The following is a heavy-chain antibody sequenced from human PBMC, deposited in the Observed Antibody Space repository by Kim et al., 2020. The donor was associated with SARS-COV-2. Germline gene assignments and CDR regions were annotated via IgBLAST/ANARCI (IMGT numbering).Heavy chain of an antibody. Sequence: GGSLRLSCAASGFTFSSYGMHWVRQAPGKGLEWVAVIWYDGSNKYYADSVKGRFTISRDNSKNTLYLQMNSLRAEDTAVYYCAKDMAGGGYGFDPWGQGTLVTVSS. J-gene: IGHJ5*02. V-gene: IGHV3-33*06. CDR1: GFTFSSYG. D-gene: IGHD5-12*01. CDR2: IWYDGSNK. CDR3: AKDMAGGGYGFDP.